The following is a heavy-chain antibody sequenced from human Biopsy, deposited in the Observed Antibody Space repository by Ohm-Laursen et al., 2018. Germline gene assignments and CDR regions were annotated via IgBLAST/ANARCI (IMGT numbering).Heavy chain of an antibody. CDR3: ARWEVGYSANDLRFDY. J-gene: IGHJ4*02. D-gene: IGHD5-12*01. CDR1: GGSITDDY. CDR2: ISKGGDT. V-gene: IGHV4-59*12. Sequence: SETLSLTCIVSGGSITDDYWSWIRQSPGKGLEWIGFISKGGDTTYNPSLRGRVAISVDTSKNQFSLKLTSVTAADTAVYYCARWEVGYSANDLRFDYWGQGTLVTVSS.